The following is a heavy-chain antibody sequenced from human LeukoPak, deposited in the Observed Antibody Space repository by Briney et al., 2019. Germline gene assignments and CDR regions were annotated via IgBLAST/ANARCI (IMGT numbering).Heavy chain of an antibody. J-gene: IGHJ4*02. V-gene: IGHV3-23*01. CDR1: GFTFSNYG. CDR3: AKEEPGNYPFDY. Sequence: GGSLRLSCAASGFTFSNYGMHWVRQAPGKGLEWVSGISGSGGSTNYADSAKGRFTISRDNSRDTLYLQMNSLRAEDTAVYYCAKEEPGNYPFDYWGQGTLVTVSS. CDR2: ISGSGGST. D-gene: IGHD3-9*01.